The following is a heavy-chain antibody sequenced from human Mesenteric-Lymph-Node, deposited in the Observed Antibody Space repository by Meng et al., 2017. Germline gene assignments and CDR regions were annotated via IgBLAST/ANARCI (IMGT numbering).Heavy chain of an antibody. CDR2: INHSGRT. D-gene: IGHD2-21*02. V-gene: IGHV4-34*01. CDR1: GVSVIGYY. J-gene: IGHJ4*02. Sequence: QVQLQQWGAGLLKPSETLSLTPAVSGVSVIGYYWSWIRQPPGKGLXWFGEINHSGRTNYNPSLKSRVTISVDTSKNQFSLKVRSVTAADTAVYYCARYHLTFDYWGQGTLVTVSS. CDR3: ARYHLTFDY.